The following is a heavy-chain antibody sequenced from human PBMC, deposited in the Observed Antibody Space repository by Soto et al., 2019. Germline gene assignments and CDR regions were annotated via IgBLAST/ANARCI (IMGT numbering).Heavy chain of an antibody. J-gene: IGHJ6*02. Sequence: ASVNVSCKSSGYTFTSYYMQWVRQSPGQGLEWMGWINSNSGDTNYAQKFQGRVTMTRDTSISTVYMELSRLRSDDTAVYYCVRDFHYGSGPYYYYYYGMDVWGQGTTVTVSS. D-gene: IGHD3-10*01. CDR3: VRDFHYGSGPYYYYYYGMDV. CDR2: INSNSGDT. CDR1: GYTFTSYY. V-gene: IGHV1-2*02.